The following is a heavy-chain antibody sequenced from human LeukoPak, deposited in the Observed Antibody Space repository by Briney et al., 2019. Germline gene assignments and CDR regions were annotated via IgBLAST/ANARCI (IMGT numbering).Heavy chain of an antibody. V-gene: IGHV4-31*03. CDR2: IYYSGST. D-gene: IGHD3-22*01. CDR3: ARDQGITMIVVVPVNAFDI. Sequence: PSETLSLTCTVSGGSISSGGYYWSWIRQHPGKGLEWIGYIYYSGSTYYNPSLKSRVTISVDTSKNQFSLKLSSVTAADTAVYYCARDQGITMIVVVPVNAFDIWGQGTMVTVSS. CDR1: GGSISSGGYY. J-gene: IGHJ3*02.